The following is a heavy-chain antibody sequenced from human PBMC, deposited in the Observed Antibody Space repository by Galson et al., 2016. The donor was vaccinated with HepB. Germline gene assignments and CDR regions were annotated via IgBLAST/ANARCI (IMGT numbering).Heavy chain of an antibody. V-gene: IGHV3-7*02. J-gene: IGHJ4*02. Sequence: SLRLSCAVSGFTFSTYWMAWVRQAPGKGLEWVANIRQDGGDKYYVDSVRGRFTISRDNAENSLYLQMNSLRGDDTAGYYCANHYHDTTGDWARFVFWGRGTLVTVSS. CDR2: IRQDGGDK. D-gene: IGHD3-22*01. CDR3: ANHYHDTTGDWARFVF. CDR1: GFTFSTYW.